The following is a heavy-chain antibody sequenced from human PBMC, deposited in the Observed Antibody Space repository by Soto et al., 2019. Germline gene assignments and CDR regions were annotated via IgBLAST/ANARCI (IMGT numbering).Heavy chain of an antibody. J-gene: IGHJ4*02. CDR1: GFTFSGSA. CDR2: IRSRANTYAT. CDR3: TRHDPQQSSITVFSV. V-gene: IGHV3-73*01. D-gene: IGHD3-3*01. Sequence: GGSLRLSCAASGFTFSGSAMHWVRQASGKGLEWVGRIRSRANTYATAYAASVKGRFAISRDDSKNTTYLQMNSLTIEDTALYYCTRHDPQQSSITVFSVWGQGT.